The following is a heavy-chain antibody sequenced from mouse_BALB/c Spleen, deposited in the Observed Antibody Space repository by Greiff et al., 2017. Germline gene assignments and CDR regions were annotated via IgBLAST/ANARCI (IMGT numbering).Heavy chain of an antibody. CDR3: AISNLLRKGAMDY. V-gene: IGHV1-54*01. D-gene: IGHD1-1*01. J-gene: IGHJ4*01. Sequence: QVQLQQSGAELVRPGTSVKVSCKASGYAFTNYLIEWVKQRPGQGLEWIGVINPGSGGTNYNEKFKGKATLTADKSSSTAYMQLSSLTSDDSAVYFCAISNLLRKGAMDYWGQGTSVTVSS. CDR1: GYAFTNYL. CDR2: INPGSGGT.